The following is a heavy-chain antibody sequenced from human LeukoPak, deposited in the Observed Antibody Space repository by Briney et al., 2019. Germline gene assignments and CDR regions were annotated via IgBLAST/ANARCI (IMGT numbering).Heavy chain of an antibody. Sequence: SETLSLTCTVSGGSISSYYWSWIRQPAGKGLEWIGRIYTSGSTNYNPSLKSRVTMSVDTSKNQFSLKLSSVTAADTAVYYCARGVTTPLEYYYYMDVWGKGTTVTVSS. CDR3: ARGVTTPLEYYYYMDV. CDR2: IYTSGST. D-gene: IGHD3-22*01. J-gene: IGHJ6*03. CDR1: GGSISSYY. V-gene: IGHV4-4*07.